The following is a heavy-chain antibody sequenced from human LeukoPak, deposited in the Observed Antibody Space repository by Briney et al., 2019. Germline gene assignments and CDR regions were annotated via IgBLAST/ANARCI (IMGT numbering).Heavy chain of an antibody. CDR2: IRSKANSYAT. CDR1: GFTFSGSA. V-gene: IGHV3-73*01. J-gene: IGHJ4*02. D-gene: IGHD2-15*01. Sequence: GGSLKLSCAASGFTFSGSAMHWVRQASGKGLEWVGRIRSKANSYATAYAASVKGRFTISRDDPKNTAYLQMNSLKAEDTAVYYCTSAVVVVAATDYWGQGTLVTVSS. CDR3: TSAVVVVAATDY.